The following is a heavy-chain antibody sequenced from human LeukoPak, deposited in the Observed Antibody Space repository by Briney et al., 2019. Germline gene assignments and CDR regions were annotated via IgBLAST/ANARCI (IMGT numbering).Heavy chain of an antibody. J-gene: IGHJ3*02. D-gene: IGHD1-26*01. CDR2: IYYSGST. V-gene: IGHV4-59*01. CDR1: GGSISSYY. Sequence: SETLSLTCTVSGGSISSYYWSWIRQPPGKGLEWTGYIYYSGSTSYNPSLKSRVTISVDTSKKQFSLKLSSVTAADTAFYYCARYIVSYPHDAFDIWGQGTMVTVSS. CDR3: ARYIVSYPHDAFDI.